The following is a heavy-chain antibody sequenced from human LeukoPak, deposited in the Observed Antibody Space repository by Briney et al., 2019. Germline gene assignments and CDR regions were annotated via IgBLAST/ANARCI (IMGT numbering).Heavy chain of an antibody. Sequence: SETLSLTCTVSGGSITSYYRSWIRQPPGKGLEWVGYLFHSGTRRYNPSLKSRVTISADTTKNQIFMTLNSTTAADTAVYDCARRRGWKQQLVYFDYGGQGTLATVSS. CDR1: GGSITSYY. CDR3: ARRRGWKQQLVYFDY. D-gene: IGHD6-13*01. J-gene: IGHJ4*02. V-gene: IGHV4-59*08. CDR2: LFHSGTR.